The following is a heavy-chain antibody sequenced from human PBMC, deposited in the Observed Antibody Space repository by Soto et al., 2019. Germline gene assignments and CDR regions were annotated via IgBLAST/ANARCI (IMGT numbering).Heavy chain of an antibody. V-gene: IGHV3-33*01. D-gene: IGHD3-10*01. Sequence: GGSLRLSCAASGFTFSSFGMHWVRQAPGKGLEWVAVIWYDGSNKYSADSVKGRFTISRDNSKNTLYLQMNSLRAEDTAVYYCARDSDTVLMIRGVGIDYWGQGTLVTVSS. CDR3: ARDSDTVLMIRGVGIDY. J-gene: IGHJ4*02. CDR2: IWYDGSNK. CDR1: GFTFSSFG.